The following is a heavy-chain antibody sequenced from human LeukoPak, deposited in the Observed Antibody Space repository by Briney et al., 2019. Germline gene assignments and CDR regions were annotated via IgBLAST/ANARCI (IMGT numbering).Heavy chain of an antibody. Sequence: ASVKVSCKASGYTFTSYGISWVRQAPGQGLEWMGWISAYKGNTNYAQKLQGRVTMTTDTSTSTAYMELRSLRSDDTAVYYCASLGYGSGSDDAFDIWGQGTMVTVSS. CDR1: GYTFTSYG. CDR2: ISAYKGNT. D-gene: IGHD3-10*01. CDR3: ASLGYGSGSDDAFDI. V-gene: IGHV1-18*01. J-gene: IGHJ3*02.